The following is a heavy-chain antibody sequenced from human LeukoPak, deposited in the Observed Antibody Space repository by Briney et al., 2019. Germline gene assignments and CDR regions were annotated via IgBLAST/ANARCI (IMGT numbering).Heavy chain of an antibody. Sequence: SETLSLTCAVYGGSFSGYYWSWIRQPPGKGLEWIGEINHSGSTTYNPSLKSRVSISLDTSRTHSSLRLRSVAAADTAVYYCARRRKSNDSWGQGSLVTVSS. CDR1: GGSFSGYY. CDR3: ARRRKSNDS. D-gene: IGHD1-14*01. V-gene: IGHV4-34*01. CDR2: INHSGST. J-gene: IGHJ4*02.